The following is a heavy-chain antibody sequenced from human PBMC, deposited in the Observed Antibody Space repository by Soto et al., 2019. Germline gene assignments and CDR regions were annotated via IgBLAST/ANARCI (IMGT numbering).Heavy chain of an antibody. CDR3: ARLLIAALCSYDL. J-gene: IGHJ5*02. V-gene: IGHV2-5*01. Sequence: QITLKESGPTLVKPTQTLTLTCTLSGFSHSTSGVAVGWIRQPPGQALEWLGHIYWNDDKYYSTSLKSRLSLSNDTSKNQVVLTMTNVDPLDTGTYYCARLLIAALCSYDLWGQGTLVTVSS. CDR1: GFSHSTSGVA. CDR2: IYWNDDK. D-gene: IGHD2-21*01.